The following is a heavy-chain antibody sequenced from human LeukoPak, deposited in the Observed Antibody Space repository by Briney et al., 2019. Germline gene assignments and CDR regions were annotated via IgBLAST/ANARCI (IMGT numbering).Heavy chain of an antibody. CDR2: IYYSGST. CDR3: ARGLMLWFGELQSWFDP. CDR1: GGSISSYY. D-gene: IGHD3-10*01. J-gene: IGHJ5*02. Sequence: PSETLSLTCTVSGGSISSYYWSWIRQPPGKGLEWIGYIYYSGSTNYNPSLKSRVTISVDTSKNQFSLKLSSVTAADTAVYYCARGLMLWFGELQSWFDPWGQGTLVTVSS. V-gene: IGHV4-59*01.